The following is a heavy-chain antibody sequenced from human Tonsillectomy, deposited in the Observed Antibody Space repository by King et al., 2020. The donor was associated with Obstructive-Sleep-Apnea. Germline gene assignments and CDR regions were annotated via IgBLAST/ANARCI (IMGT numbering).Heavy chain of an antibody. CDR2: ISGSGGST. D-gene: IGHD3-10*01. CDR3: AKVRGFGDRTPYYFDY. J-gene: IGHJ4*02. CDR1: GFTFSSYA. V-gene: IGHV3-23*04. Sequence: VQLVESGGGLVQPGGSLRLSCAASGFTFSSYAMSWVRQAPGKGLEWVSAISGSGGSTYYADSVKGRFTISRDNSKNTLYLQMNSLRAEDTAVYYCAKVRGFGDRTPYYFDYWGQGTLVTVSS.